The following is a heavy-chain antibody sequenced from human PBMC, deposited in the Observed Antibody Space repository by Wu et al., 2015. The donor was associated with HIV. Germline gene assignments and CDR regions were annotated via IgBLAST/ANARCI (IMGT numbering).Heavy chain of an antibody. CDR1: GYTFTGYY. CDR2: INPNSGGT. D-gene: IGHD6-19*01. CDR3: VRDQQWPSTYYYYYGMDV. V-gene: IGHV1-2*02. Sequence: QVQLVQSGAEVKKPGASVKVSCKASGYTFTGYYMHWVRQAPGQGLEWMGWINPNSGGTKYAQKFQGRVTMTRDTSTNTAYMELRSLRFDDTAVYYCVRDQQWPSTYYYYYGMDVWGQGTTVTVSS. J-gene: IGHJ6*02.